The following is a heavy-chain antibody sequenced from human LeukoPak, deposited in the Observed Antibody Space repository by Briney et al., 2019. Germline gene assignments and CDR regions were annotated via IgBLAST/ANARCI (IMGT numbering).Heavy chain of an antibody. Sequence: GESLKISCKGCGYSFSRYWIGWVRQLPGKGLEWMEVIYPGDSDTRYSPSFQGQVTISADKSISTAYLQWSSLKASDTAMYYCARSGVGATTYYFDYWGQGTLVTVSS. V-gene: IGHV5-51*01. CDR3: ARSGVGATTYYFDY. J-gene: IGHJ4*02. CDR2: IYPGDSDT. CDR1: GYSFSRYW. D-gene: IGHD1-26*01.